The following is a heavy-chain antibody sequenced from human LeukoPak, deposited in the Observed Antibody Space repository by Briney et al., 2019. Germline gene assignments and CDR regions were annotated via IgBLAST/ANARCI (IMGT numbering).Heavy chain of an antibody. D-gene: IGHD3-22*01. CDR3: ARDAYYQNSRGYYDY. CDR1: GFTFSSFG. V-gene: IGHV3-33*01. J-gene: IGHJ4*02. CDR2: IWYDGSNK. Sequence: GGSLRLSCAASGFTFSSFGMHWVRQASGKGLEWVAVIWYDGSNKYYADSVKGRFTISRDNSKNTLYVQMNSLRAEDTAVYYCARDAYYQNSRGYYDYWGQGTLVTVSS.